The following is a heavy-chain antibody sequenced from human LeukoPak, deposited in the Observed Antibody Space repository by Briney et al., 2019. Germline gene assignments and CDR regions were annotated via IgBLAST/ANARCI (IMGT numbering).Heavy chain of an antibody. CDR3: ARGGYYYGMDV. CDR2: IYSSGNT. V-gene: IGHV4-4*07. Sequence: SETLSLTCTVSGGSISSYDWSWIRQPARNGLDWIGCIYSSGNTNYNPSLKSRVTMSVDTSKNQFSLKLSSVTAADTAVYYCARGGYYYGMDVWGQGTTVTVSS. J-gene: IGHJ6*02. CDR1: GGSISSYD.